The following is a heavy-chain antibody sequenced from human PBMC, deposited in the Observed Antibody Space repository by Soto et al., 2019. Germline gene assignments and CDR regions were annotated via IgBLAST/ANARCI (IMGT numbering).Heavy chain of an antibody. CDR1: GFTVSSNY. V-gene: IGHV3-53*01. Sequence: GGSLRLSCAASGFTVSSNYMSWVRQAPGKGLEWVSVIYSGGSTYYADSVKGRFTISRDNSKNTLYLQMNSLRAEDTAVYYCARRSSSGYYYEDYYGMDVWGQGTTVTVSS. D-gene: IGHD3-22*01. CDR2: IYSGGST. CDR3: ARRSSSGYYYEDYYGMDV. J-gene: IGHJ6*02.